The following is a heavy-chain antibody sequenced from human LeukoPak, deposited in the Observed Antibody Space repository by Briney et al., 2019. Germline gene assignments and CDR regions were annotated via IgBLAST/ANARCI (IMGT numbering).Heavy chain of an antibody. CDR1: GYTFTSYY. D-gene: IGHD3-22*01. Sequence: ASVKVSCKASGYTFTSYYMHWVRQAPGQGLEWMGLINPSGGSTTYAQNFQGRVTMTRDTSTSAVYMELSSLRSEDTAVYYCARGYYDSSGYYSIDYWGQGTLVTVSS. CDR2: INPSGGST. V-gene: IGHV1-46*01. CDR3: ARGYYDSSGYYSIDY. J-gene: IGHJ4*02.